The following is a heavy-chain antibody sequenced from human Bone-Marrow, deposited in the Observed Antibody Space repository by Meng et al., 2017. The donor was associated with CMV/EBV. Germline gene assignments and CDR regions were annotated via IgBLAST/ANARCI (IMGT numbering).Heavy chain of an antibody. D-gene: IGHD3-22*01. J-gene: IGHJ2*01. CDR2: INSDGSST. CDR3: ARPTYYYGSSGYYWYFDL. V-gene: IGHV3-74*01. CDR1: GFTFSSYW. Sequence: GGPLRLSCAASGFTFSSYWMHWVRQAQGKGLVWVSRINSDGSSTSYADSVKGRFTISRDNAKNTLYLQMNSLRAEDTAGYYCARPTYYYGSSGYYWYFDLWGRGTLVTVSS.